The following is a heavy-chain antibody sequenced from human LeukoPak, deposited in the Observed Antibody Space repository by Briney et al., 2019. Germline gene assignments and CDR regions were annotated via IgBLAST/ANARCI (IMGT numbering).Heavy chain of an antibody. CDR2: IYSSGRT. V-gene: IGHV4-61*09. J-gene: IGHJ4*02. CDR1: GGSISDNNYY. Sequence: SETLSLTCTVSGGSISDNNYYWNWIRQPAGKGLEWIGHIYSSGRTNYNASLKSRVTISLDTSKNQFSLKLTSVTAADTAVYYCAREGGLYCTSTTCYAFDYWGQGTLVSVST. D-gene: IGHD2-2*01. CDR3: AREGGLYCTSTTCYAFDY.